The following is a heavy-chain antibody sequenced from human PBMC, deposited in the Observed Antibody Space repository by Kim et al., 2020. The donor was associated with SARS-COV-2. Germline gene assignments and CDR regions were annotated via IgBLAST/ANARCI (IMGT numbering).Heavy chain of an antibody. Sequence: GGSLRLSCAASGFTVSSYGMHWVRQAPGKGLEWVAVIWYDGSNKYYADSVQGRFTISRDNSKNTLYLQMNSLRAEATAVYYCAGDRVVDSYGSYYFDYWGRGTLVTVS. D-gene: IGHD5-18*01. V-gene: IGHV3-33*08. CDR2: IWYDGSNK. CDR3: AGDRVVDSYGSYYFDY. J-gene: IGHJ4*02. CDR1: GFTVSSYG.